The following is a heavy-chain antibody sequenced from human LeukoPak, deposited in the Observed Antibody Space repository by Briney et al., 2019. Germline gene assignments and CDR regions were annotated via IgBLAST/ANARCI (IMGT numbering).Heavy chain of an antibody. J-gene: IGHJ4*02. V-gene: IGHV3-30-3*01. Sequence: PGRSLRLSCAASGFTFSSYAMHWVRQAPGKGLEWVAVISYDGSNKYYADSVKGRFTISRDNSKNTLYLQMNSLRAEDMAVYYCARDKPPDYWGQGTLVTVSS. CDR2: ISYDGSNK. CDR3: ARDKPPDY. CDR1: GFTFSSYA.